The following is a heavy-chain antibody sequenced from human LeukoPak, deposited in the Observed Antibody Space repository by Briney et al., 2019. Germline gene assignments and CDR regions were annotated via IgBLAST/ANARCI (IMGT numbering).Heavy chain of an antibody. D-gene: IGHD3-10*01. CDR3: AREHDGSGRHY. Sequence: PGGSLRLSCAGSGFCFSRYSLIWVRQAPGKGLECVSSISSSRTYKNYADSVKGRFTLSRDNAKNLLFMHMNRLRPEDTAVYYCAREHDGSGRHYWGQGTVVVVSS. V-gene: IGHV3-21*06. J-gene: IGHJ4*02. CDR1: GFCFSRYS. CDR2: ISSSRTYK.